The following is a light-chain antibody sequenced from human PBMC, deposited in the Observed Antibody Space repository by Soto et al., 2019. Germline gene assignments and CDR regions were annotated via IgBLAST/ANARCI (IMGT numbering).Light chain of an antibody. CDR2: GAS. CDR3: QHYNNWPPWT. J-gene: IGKJ1*01. CDR1: QSVSSN. V-gene: IGKV3-15*01. Sequence: EIVMTQSPATLSVSPGERATLSCRASQSVSSNLAWYQQKPGQAPRLLIYGASTRATGIPARFSGRGSGTEFTLTISSLQSEDFAVYYCQHYNNWPPWTLGQGTKVEIK.